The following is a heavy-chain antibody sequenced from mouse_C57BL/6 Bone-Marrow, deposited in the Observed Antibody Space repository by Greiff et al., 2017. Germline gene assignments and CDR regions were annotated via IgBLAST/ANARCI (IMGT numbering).Heavy chain of an antibody. D-gene: IGHD4-1*01. CDR3: AREDPGAWFAY. CDR1: GYYITSGYY. Sequence: EVPLQESGPGLVKPSQSLSLPCSVTGYYITSGYYWNWIRQFPGNKLEWMGYISYDGRNNYNPSLKNRISITRDTSKNQFFLKLNSVTTEDTATYYCAREDPGAWFAYWGQGTLVTVSA. V-gene: IGHV3-6*01. CDR2: ISYDGRN. J-gene: IGHJ3*01.